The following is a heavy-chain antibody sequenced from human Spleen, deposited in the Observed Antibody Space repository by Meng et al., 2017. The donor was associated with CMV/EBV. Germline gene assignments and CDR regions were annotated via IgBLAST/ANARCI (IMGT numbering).Heavy chain of an antibody. CDR1: GVYFSNYY. CDR2: INHSGST. Sequence: SEILSLTCAVSGVYFSNYYWSWIRRPPGKGLEWIGKINHSGSTNYNPFLKSRVTMSVDTSKNQFSLKLSSVTAADTAVYYCARSSSVAARSLYHYYGMDVWGPGTTVTVSS. V-gene: IGHV4-34*01. D-gene: IGHD6-6*01. J-gene: IGHJ6*02. CDR3: ARSSSVAARSLYHYYGMDV.